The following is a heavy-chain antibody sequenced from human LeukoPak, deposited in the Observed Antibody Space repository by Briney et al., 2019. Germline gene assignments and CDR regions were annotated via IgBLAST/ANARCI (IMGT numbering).Heavy chain of an antibody. Sequence: GGSLRLSCAASGFTFDDYTMHWVRQAPGKGLEWVSLINWEGGSTYYADSVKGRFTISRDNSKNSLFLQMKSLRTEDTALYYCVKDRTGAYCGGDCYSLSSWGQGTLVTVSS. CDR1: GFTFDDYT. V-gene: IGHV3-43*01. J-gene: IGHJ5*02. CDR3: VKDRTGAYCGGDCYSLSS. D-gene: IGHD2-21*02. CDR2: INWEGGST.